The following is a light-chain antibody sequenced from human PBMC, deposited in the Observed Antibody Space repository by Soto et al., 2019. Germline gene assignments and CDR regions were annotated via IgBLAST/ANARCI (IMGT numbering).Light chain of an antibody. CDR3: SSYAGSNNYV. Sequence: QSALTQPPSASGSPGQSVTISCPGTSSDVGGYNYVSWYQQHPGKAPKLMIYEVSKRPSGVPDRFSGSKSGNTASLTVSRLQAEDEADYYCSSYAGSNNYVFGTGNKVTVL. CDR2: EVS. V-gene: IGLV2-8*01. J-gene: IGLJ1*01. CDR1: SSDVGGYNY.